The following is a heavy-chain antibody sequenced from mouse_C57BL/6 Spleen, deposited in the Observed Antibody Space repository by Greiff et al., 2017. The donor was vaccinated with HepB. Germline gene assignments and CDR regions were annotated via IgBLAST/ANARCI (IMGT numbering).Heavy chain of an antibody. J-gene: IGHJ4*01. D-gene: IGHD1-1*01. CDR1: GFTFSDYY. CDR2: INYDGSST. Sequence: EVMLVESEGGLVQPGSSMKLSCTASGFTFSDYYMAWVRQVPEKGLEWVANINYDGSSTYYLDSLKSRFIISRDNAKNILYLQMSSLKSEDTATYYCARDGSSYGAMDYWGQGTSVTVSS. V-gene: IGHV5-16*01. CDR3: ARDGSSYGAMDY.